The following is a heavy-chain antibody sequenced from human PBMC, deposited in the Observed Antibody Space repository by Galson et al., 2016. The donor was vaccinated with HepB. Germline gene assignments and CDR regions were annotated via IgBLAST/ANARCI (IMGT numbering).Heavy chain of an antibody. CDR2: ISWDGRSP. CDR3: GKDWGPFWESSGKGMDV. V-gene: IGHV3-43*01. Sequence: SLRLSCAASGFTFDDYTMHWVRRAPGKGLEWVALISWDGRSPDYADSVRGRFTISRDNRQNILYLQMNSLTTEDTALYYCGKDWGPFWESSGKGMDVWGQGTTVIVSS. CDR1: GFTFDDYT. D-gene: IGHD3-10*01. J-gene: IGHJ6*02.